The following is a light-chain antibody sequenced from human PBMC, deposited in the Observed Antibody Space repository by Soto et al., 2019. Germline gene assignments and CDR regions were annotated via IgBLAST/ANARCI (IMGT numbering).Light chain of an antibody. J-gene: IGKJ5*01. CDR2: DAS. CDR1: QDISNY. V-gene: IGKV1-33*01. CDR3: QQYDNLPLI. Sequence: DMQMSRAPSSRSASVGDRVTITCQASQDISNYLNWYQQKLGKAPKLLIYDASSLETGVPSRFSGSGSGTDFTLTISSLQPEDFATYYCQQYDNLPLIFGQGTRLEIK.